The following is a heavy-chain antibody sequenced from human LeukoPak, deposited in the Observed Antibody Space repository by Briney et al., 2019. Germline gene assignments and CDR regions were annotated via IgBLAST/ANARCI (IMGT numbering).Heavy chain of an antibody. D-gene: IGHD2-2*01. J-gene: IGHJ4*02. CDR1: GGTFRNYP. CDR2: ILPIFRMT. Sequence: SVKVSCKASGGTFRNYPIIWVRQAPGQGLEWMGGILPIFRMTNYAEKFQGRVTITADESTTTAYLELNSLRSEDTAVYYCAICSSTWSGDRPDSWGQGSLVTVSS. V-gene: IGHV1-69*13. CDR3: AICSSTWSGDRPDS.